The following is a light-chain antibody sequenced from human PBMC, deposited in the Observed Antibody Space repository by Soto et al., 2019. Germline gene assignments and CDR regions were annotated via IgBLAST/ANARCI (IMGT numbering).Light chain of an antibody. CDR2: GAY. Sequence: ENELTMSPVTXCLPPGERAPHPWRDRQSVSRSYLAWYKQKTGKXPXXXLSGAYSRATGIAERFSGSGYETDFTLTSRRLETEDCAVYSCEQYDSRRTFGEGTKVDI. J-gene: IGKJ1*01. V-gene: IGKV3-20*01. CDR1: QSVSRSY. CDR3: EQYDSRRT.